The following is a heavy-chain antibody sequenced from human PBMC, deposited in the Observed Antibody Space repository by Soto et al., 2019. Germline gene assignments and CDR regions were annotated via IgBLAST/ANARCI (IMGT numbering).Heavy chain of an antibody. J-gene: IGHJ4*02. V-gene: IGHV3-30-3*01. CDR3: SRESARYYFDY. Sequence: QVQLVESGGGVVQPGRSLRLSCAASGFTFSTYAMHWVRQAPGQGLEWVAVISYDGNNKYYADYVKGRFTIYRVNSKHTLYLRVNSLRVEDTALYYGSRESARYYFDYWGQGTLLTVSS. CDR2: ISYDGNNK. CDR1: GFTFSTYA.